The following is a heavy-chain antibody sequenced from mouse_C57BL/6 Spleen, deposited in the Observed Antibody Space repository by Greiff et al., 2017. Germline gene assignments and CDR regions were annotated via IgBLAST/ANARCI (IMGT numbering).Heavy chain of an antibody. CDR3: ANYYGSGGYFDY. V-gene: IGHV1-82*01. J-gene: IGHJ2*01. Sequence: VQLQQSGPELVKPGASVKISCKASGYAFSSSWMNWVKQRPGKGLEGIGRIYPGDGDPNYNGKFKGKATLTADKSSSTAYMQLSSLTSEDSAVYFCANYYGSGGYFDYWGQGTTLTVSS. CDR1: GYAFSSSW. CDR2: IYPGDGDP. D-gene: IGHD1-1*01.